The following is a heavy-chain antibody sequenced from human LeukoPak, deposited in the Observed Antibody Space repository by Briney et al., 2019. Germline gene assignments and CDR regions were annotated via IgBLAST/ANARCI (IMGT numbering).Heavy chain of an antibody. CDR2: IWYDGNNK. J-gene: IGHJ6*02. D-gene: IGHD1-26*01. CDR1: GFTFSSYG. CDR3: ARDRGSREDGMDV. Sequence: GSLRLSCSASGFTFSSYGMHWVRQAPGKGLEWVAVIWYDGNNKYYADFVKGRFTISRDNSKNTLYLQLNSLRAEDTAVYNCARDRGSREDGMDVWGQGTTVTVSS. V-gene: IGHV3-33*08.